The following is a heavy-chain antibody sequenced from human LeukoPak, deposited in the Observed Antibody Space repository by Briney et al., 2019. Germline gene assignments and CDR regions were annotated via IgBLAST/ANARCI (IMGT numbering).Heavy chain of an antibody. Sequence: PGGSLRLSCAASGFTFNSYWMSWVRQAPGKGLEWVANIKQDGSEKYYVDSVKGRFTISRDNAKNSLYLQMNSLRAEDTAVYYCARDLSTQLLWFGEFDYWGQGTLVTVSS. V-gene: IGHV3-7*03. CDR3: ARDLSTQLLWFGEFDY. CDR1: GFTFNSYW. J-gene: IGHJ4*02. CDR2: IKQDGSEK. D-gene: IGHD3-10*01.